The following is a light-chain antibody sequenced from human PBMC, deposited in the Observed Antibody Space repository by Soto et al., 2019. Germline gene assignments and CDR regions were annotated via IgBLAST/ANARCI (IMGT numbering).Light chain of an antibody. CDR1: QSVGSY. Sequence: EIVLTQSPATLSLSPGERATLSCRASQSVGSYLAWYQQKSGQAPSLLIYGASNRATGIPDRFSGSGSGTDFTLTISRLEPEDFAVYYCQQCGSSSTFGQGTRLEIK. CDR3: QQCGSSST. CDR2: GAS. J-gene: IGKJ5*01. V-gene: IGKV3-11*01.